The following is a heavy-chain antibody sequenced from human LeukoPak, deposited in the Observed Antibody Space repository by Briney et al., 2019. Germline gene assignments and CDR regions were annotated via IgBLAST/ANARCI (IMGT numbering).Heavy chain of an antibody. CDR1: GFTFSSYA. CDR3: ARVLPTRQLRFLEWLPKGYMDV. Sequence: PGGSLRLSYAASGFTFSSYAMHWVRQAPGKGLEWVAVISYDGRNKYNADSVKGRFTISRDNTKNTLYLQMNSLRAEDTAVFYCARVLPTRQLRFLEWLPKGYMDVWGKGTTVTVSS. J-gene: IGHJ6*03. CDR2: ISYDGRNK. D-gene: IGHD3-3*01. V-gene: IGHV3-30*04.